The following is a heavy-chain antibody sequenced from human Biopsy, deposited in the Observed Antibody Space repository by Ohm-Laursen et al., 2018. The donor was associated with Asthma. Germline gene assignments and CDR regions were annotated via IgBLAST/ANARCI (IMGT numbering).Heavy chain of an antibody. D-gene: IGHD2-2*01. V-gene: IGHV1-69*01. J-gene: IGHJ4*02. CDR2: INSVFGTT. CDR3: ARKAGSCISRTCYSLDF. Sequence: SSVKVSCKSLGGTFNTYVIGWVRQAPGQGLEWMGGINSVFGTTTYPQKFQDRVTITADDSTSTVYMELSGLRSEDTAVYYCARKAGSCISRTCYSLDFWGQGTLITVSS. CDR1: GGTFNTYV.